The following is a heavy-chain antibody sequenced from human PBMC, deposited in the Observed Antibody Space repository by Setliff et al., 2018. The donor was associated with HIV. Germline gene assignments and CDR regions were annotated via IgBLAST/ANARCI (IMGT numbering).Heavy chain of an antibody. Sequence: PSETLSLTCTVSGASSIYYWGWIRQPPGKGLEWIGSVYHSGSTYYNPSLKSRVTISIDTSKNQFSLTLNSVTAADTAVYYCAKDRSGSYRTFDYWGPGILVTVSS. J-gene: IGHJ4*02. CDR1: GASSIYY. D-gene: IGHD1-26*01. CDR2: VYHSGST. CDR3: AKDRSGSYRTFDY. V-gene: IGHV4-39*07.